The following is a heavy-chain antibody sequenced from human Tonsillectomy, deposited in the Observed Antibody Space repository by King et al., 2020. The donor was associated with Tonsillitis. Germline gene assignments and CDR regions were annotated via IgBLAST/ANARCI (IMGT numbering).Heavy chain of an antibody. Sequence: QLKESGPGLVKPSETLSLTCTVSGGSISSSSYYWGWIRQPPGKGLEWIGNIYYRGSTYYNPSLKSRVTISVDTSKNQFSLKLSSVTAADTAVYYCARLIYYESSGYHYYFDYWGQGTLVTVSS. V-gene: IGHV4-39*01. D-gene: IGHD3-22*01. J-gene: IGHJ4*02. CDR2: IYYRGST. CDR3: ARLIYYESSGYHYYFDY. CDR1: GGSISSSSYY.